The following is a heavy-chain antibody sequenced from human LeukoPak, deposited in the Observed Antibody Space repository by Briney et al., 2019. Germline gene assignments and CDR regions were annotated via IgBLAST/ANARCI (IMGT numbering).Heavy chain of an antibody. J-gene: IGHJ4*02. CDR1: GYTLTELS. CDR3: ATVPRYGDYDPFDY. CDR2: FDPEDGET. D-gene: IGHD4-17*01. V-gene: IGHV1-24*01. Sequence: GASVKVSCKVSGYTLTELSMHWVRQAPGKGLEWMGGFDPEDGETIYAQKFQGRVTMTEDTPTDTAYMELSSLRSEDTAVYYCATVPRYGDYDPFDYWGQGTLVTVSS.